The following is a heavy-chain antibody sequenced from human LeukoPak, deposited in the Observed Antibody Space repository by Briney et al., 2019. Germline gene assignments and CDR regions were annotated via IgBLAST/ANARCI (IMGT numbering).Heavy chain of an antibody. D-gene: IGHD4-23*01. J-gene: IGHJ4*02. CDR1: GFTFSNYD. CDR2: IGTAGDT. CDR3: ARALLSGDYGGLAYYFDY. V-gene: IGHV3-13*01. Sequence: GGSLRLSCAASGFTFSNYDMHWVRQATGKGLEWVSAIGTAGDTYYPGSVKGRFTISRENAKNSLYLQMNSLRAGDTAVYYCARALLSGDYGGLAYYFDYWGQGTLVTVSS.